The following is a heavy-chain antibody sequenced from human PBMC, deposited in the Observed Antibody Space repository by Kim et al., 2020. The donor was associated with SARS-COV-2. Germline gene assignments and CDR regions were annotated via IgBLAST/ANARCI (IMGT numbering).Heavy chain of an antibody. D-gene: IGHD3-9*01. CDR2: IYYSGST. J-gene: IGHJ4*02. CDR1: GGSVSSGSYY. V-gene: IGHV4-61*01. CDR3: ARVSNYDILTGPSRVDY. Sequence: SETLSLTCTVSGGSVSSGSYYWSWIRQPPGKGLEWIGYIYYSGSTNYNPSLKSRVTISVDTSKNQFSLKLSSVTAADTAVYYCARVSNYDILTGPSRVDYWGQGTLVTVSS.